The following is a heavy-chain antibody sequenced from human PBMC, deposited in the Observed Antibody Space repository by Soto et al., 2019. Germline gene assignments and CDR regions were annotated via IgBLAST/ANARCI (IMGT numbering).Heavy chain of an antibody. J-gene: IGHJ2*01. Sequence: DVQLVESGGGLVQPGGSLRLSCAASGFTYTNYWMDGVRQAPGKGLEWVANINQDGSEKYYVDSVKGRFTISRDNAKKSLYLQIDSLRAEDTAVYFCAREYWYFDLWGRGTLVTVSS. CDR1: GFTYTNYW. V-gene: IGHV3-7*01. CDR3: AREYWYFDL. CDR2: INQDGSEK.